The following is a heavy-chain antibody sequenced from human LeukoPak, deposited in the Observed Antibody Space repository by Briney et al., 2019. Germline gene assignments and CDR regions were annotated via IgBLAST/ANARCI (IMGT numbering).Heavy chain of an antibody. D-gene: IGHD1-26*01. V-gene: IGHV4-39*07. Sequence: SETLSLTCTVSGGSISSSSYYWGWIRQPPGKGLEWIGSIYYSGSTYYNPSLKSRVTISVDTSKNQFSLKLSSVTAADTAVYYCARASDHHYYYYMDVWGKGTTVTVSS. J-gene: IGHJ6*03. CDR1: GGSISSSSYY. CDR2: IYYSGST. CDR3: ARASDHHYYYYMDV.